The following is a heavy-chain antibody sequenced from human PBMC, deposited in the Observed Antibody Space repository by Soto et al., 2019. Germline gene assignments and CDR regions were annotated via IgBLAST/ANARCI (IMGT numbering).Heavy chain of an antibody. V-gene: IGHV3-53*01. CDR1: GFTVSSNY. CDR2: IYSGGST. CDR3: AGGSSSWDYYYGMDV. Sequence: GGSLRLSCAASGFTVSSNYMSWVRQAPGKGLEWVPVIYSGGSTYYADSVKGRFTISRDNSKNTLYLQMNSLRAEDTAVYYCAGGSSSWDYYYGMDVWGQGTTVTVSS. D-gene: IGHD6-13*01. J-gene: IGHJ6*02.